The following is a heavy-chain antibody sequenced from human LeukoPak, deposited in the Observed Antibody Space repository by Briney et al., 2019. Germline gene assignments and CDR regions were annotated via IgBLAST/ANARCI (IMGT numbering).Heavy chain of an antibody. Sequence: GGSLRLSCAASGFTFSSYWIHWVRQVPGKGLVWVSRIDYDGSITNYADSVRGRFTISRDNARNTLYLQMNSLRVDDTAVYYCVKDLGGNYDYWGQGTLVTVSS. J-gene: IGHJ4*02. V-gene: IGHV3-74*01. CDR1: GFTFSSYW. D-gene: IGHD1-7*01. CDR3: VKDLGGNYDY. CDR2: IDYDGSIT.